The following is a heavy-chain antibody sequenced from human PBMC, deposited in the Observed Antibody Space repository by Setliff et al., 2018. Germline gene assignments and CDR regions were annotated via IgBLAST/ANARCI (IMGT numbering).Heavy chain of an antibody. J-gene: IGHJ4*02. D-gene: IGHD6-13*01. CDR2: IYTSGST. Sequence: PSETLSLTCTVSGGSISSYYWSWIRQPAGKGLEWIGHIYTSGSTNYNPSLKSRVTISVDTSKNQFSLKLSSVTAADTAVYYCARSTYGGAAAAYYFDYWGQGTLVTVSS. V-gene: IGHV4-4*07. CDR3: ARSTYGGAAAAYYFDY. CDR1: GGSISSYY.